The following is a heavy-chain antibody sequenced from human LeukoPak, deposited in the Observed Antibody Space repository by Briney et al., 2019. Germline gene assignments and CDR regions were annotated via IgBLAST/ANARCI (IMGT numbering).Heavy chain of an antibody. J-gene: IGHJ5*02. V-gene: IGHV3-53*01. CDR1: GSTVSSNY. CDR2: IYSGGST. CDR3: ARVPRAVMVATYNWFDP. D-gene: IGHD5-12*01. Sequence: PGGSLRLSCAASGSTVSSNYMSWVRQAPGKGLEWVSVIYSGGSTYYADSVKGRFTISRDNSKSTLYIQMNSLRAEDTAVYYCARVPRAVMVATYNWFDPWGQGTLVTVSS.